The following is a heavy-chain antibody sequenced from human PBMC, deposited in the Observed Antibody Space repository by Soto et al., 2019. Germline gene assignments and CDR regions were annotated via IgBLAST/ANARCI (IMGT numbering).Heavy chain of an antibody. CDR1: GFTFSSYA. V-gene: IGHV3-30-3*01. Sequence: QVQLVESGGGVVQPGRSLRLSCAASGFTFSSYAMHWVRQAPGKGLEWVAVISYDGSNKYYADSVKGRFTISRDNSKNTLYLQMNSLRAEDTAVYYCARSPDMIVVVATLEGGNWFDPWGQGTLVTVSS. D-gene: IGHD3-22*01. CDR3: ARSPDMIVVVATLEGGNWFDP. CDR2: ISYDGSNK. J-gene: IGHJ5*02.